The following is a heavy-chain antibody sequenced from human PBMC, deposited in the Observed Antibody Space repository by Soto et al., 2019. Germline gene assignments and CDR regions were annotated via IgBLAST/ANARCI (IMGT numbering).Heavy chain of an antibody. CDR3: VRFIDY. Sequence: GSLRLSCAASGXTFSSYTMNWVRQAPGKGLEWVSHISSSSSTIYYADSVKGRLNISRDNAKNSLYTQMNSLRDEDTAVYYCVRFIDYWGQGTLGTVS. V-gene: IGHV3-48*02. CDR2: ISSSSSTI. CDR1: GXTFSSYT. J-gene: IGHJ4*02.